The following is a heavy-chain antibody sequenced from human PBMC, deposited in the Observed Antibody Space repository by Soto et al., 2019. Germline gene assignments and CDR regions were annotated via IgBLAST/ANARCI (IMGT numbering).Heavy chain of an antibody. CDR3: ARVPVHSSSSGHYFDY. V-gene: IGHV5-51*01. CDR2: IYPGDSDT. CDR1: GYSFTSYW. J-gene: IGHJ4*02. Sequence: GESLKISCKGSGYSFTSYWIGWVRQMPGKGLEWMGIIYPGDSDTRYSPSFQGQVTISADKSISTAYLQWSSLKASEPAMYYCARVPVHSSSSGHYFDYWGQGTLVTVSS. D-gene: IGHD6-6*01.